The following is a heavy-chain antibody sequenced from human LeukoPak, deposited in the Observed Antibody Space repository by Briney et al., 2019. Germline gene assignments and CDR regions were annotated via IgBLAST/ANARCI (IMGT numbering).Heavy chain of an antibody. J-gene: IGHJ6*03. CDR3: ARGVVVPAAIVDYYYYMDV. Sequence: SVKVSCKASGGTFSSYAISWVRQAPGQGLEWMGGIIPIFGTANYAQKFQGRVTITTDESTSTAYMELSSLRSEDTAVYYCARGVVVPAAIVDYYYYMDVWGKGTTVTVSS. V-gene: IGHV1-69*05. CDR2: IIPIFGTA. CDR1: GGTFSSYA. D-gene: IGHD2-2*01.